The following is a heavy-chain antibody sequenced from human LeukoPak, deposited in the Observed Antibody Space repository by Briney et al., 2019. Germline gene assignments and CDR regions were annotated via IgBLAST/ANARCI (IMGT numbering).Heavy chain of an antibody. Sequence: GGSLRLSCAASGFTFDDYGMSWVRQAPGKGLEWVSGINWNGGSTGYADSVKGRFTISRDNAKNSLYLQMNSLRAEDTAVYYCARLAGTNYDFWSGYYYYYYYMDVWGKGTTVTVSS. CDR2: INWNGGST. CDR3: ARLAGTNYDFWSGYYYYYYYMDV. CDR1: GFTFDDYG. D-gene: IGHD3-3*01. V-gene: IGHV3-20*04. J-gene: IGHJ6*03.